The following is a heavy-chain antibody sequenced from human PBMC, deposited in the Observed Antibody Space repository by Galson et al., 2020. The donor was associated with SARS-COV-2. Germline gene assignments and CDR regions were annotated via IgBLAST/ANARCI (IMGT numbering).Heavy chain of an antibody. Sequence: GGSLLLSCAASGFTFSSSAKYWVRQAPGKGQEWVAISSYDGTTGYNSDSVKGRFTISRDISKNTLYLQMSRLRPEDTAVYYCARETDEHTSSWYVYWGQGTLVTVS. CDR2: SSYDGTTG. V-gene: IGHV3-30*04. J-gene: IGHJ4*02. D-gene: IGHD2-2*01. CDR3: ARETDEHTSSWYVY. CDR1: GFTFSSSA.